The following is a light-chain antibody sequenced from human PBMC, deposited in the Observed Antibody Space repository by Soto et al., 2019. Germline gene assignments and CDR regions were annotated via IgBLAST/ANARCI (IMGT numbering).Light chain of an antibody. Sequence: QSVLTQPAYVSGSPGQSITISCTGTSSDVGGYNYVPWYQQHPGKAPKLMIYEVSNRPSGVSNRFSDSKSGNTASLTISGLQAEDEADYYCSSYTSSSTPYVFGTGTKVTVL. V-gene: IGLV2-14*01. CDR3: SSYTSSSTPYV. J-gene: IGLJ1*01. CDR2: EVS. CDR1: SSDVGGYNY.